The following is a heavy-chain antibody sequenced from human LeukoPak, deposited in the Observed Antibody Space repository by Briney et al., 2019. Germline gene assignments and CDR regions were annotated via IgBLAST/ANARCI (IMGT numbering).Heavy chain of an antibody. CDR1: GFTFSSYA. CDR2: ISYDGSNK. CDR3: ARDKMGGQGGAFDI. D-gene: IGHD3-16*01. J-gene: IGHJ3*02. Sequence: GRSLRLSCAASGFTFSSYAMHWVRQAPGKGLEWVAVISYDGSNKYYADSVKGRFTISRDNSKNTLYLQMNSLRAEDTAVYYCARDKMGGQGGAFDIWGQGTMVTVSS. V-gene: IGHV3-30-3*01.